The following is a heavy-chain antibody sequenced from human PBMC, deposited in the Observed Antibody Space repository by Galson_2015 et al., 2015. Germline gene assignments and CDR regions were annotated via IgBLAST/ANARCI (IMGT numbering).Heavy chain of an antibody. CDR1: GFTFGDYA. D-gene: IGHD2-21*02. J-gene: IGHJ3*02. CDR3: ARDTPSDRWHPDAFDI. Sequence: SLRLSCAASGFTFGDYAMSWFRQTPGKGPEWVGFIRSKAYGATTEYAASVKGRFTISRDDSKSSAYLQMSSLKTEDTAVYYCARDTPSDRWHPDAFDIWGQGTLVTVSS. V-gene: IGHV3-49*03. CDR2: IRSKAYGATT.